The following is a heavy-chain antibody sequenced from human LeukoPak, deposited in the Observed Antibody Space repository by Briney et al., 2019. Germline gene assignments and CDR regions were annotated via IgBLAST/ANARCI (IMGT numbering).Heavy chain of an antibody. CDR3: ARAGSYYGSGSYCDY. Sequence: GGSLRLSCAASGFTFSSYAMHWVRQAPGKGLEWVAVISYDGSNKYYADSVKGRFIISRDNSKNTLYLQMNSLRAEDTAVYYCARAGSYYGSGSYCDYWGQGTLVTVSS. D-gene: IGHD3-10*01. CDR1: GFTFSSYA. V-gene: IGHV3-30*04. CDR2: ISYDGSNK. J-gene: IGHJ4*02.